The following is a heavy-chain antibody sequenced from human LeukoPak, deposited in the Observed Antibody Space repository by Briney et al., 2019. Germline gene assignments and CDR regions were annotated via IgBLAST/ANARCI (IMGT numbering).Heavy chain of an antibody. J-gene: IGHJ4*02. CDR3: ATSGPATAIDYFDY. V-gene: IGHV1-24*01. Sequence: GASVKVSCKVSGYTLTELSTHWVRQAPGKGLEWMGGFDPEDGETIYAQKFQGRVTMTEDTSTDTAYMELSSLRSEDTAVYYCATSGPATAIDYFDYWGQGTLVTVSS. D-gene: IGHD2-21*02. CDR1: GYTLTELS. CDR2: FDPEDGET.